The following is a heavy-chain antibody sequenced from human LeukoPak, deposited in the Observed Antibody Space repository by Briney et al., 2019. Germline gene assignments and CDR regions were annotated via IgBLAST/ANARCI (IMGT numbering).Heavy chain of an antibody. CDR1: GYTFTSSG. CDR2: ISAYNDDT. Sequence: GASVKGSCKASGYTFTSSGVSWVRQAPGQGLEWMGWISAYNDDTKYAQKFQGRVTMTTDKSASTAYMELRSLRSDGTAVYYCARDAGNTGNFDYWGQGTLVTVSS. J-gene: IGHJ4*02. V-gene: IGHV1-18*01. D-gene: IGHD4-23*01. CDR3: ARDAGNTGNFDY.